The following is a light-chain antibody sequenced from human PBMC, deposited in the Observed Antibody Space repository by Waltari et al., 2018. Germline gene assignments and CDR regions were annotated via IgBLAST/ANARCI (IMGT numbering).Light chain of an antibody. V-gene: IGKV4-1*01. J-gene: IGKJ3*01. Sequence: DIVMTQSPDSLAVSLGERATISRKSSQTVLYSPNNKNYLAWYQQKTGQSPRLLLYWASTRDSGVPARFSGSGSGTDFTLTISSLQAEDAAVYYCQQYFDSPLTFGPGTRVEI. CDR1: QTVLYSPNNKNY. CDR2: WAS. CDR3: QQYFDSPLT.